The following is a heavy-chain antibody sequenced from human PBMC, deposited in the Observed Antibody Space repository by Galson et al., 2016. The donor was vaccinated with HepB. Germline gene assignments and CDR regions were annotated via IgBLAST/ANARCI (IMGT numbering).Heavy chain of an antibody. CDR3: ARAGHSSGWYPFNFWWFDP. CDR1: GFTFSSYS. J-gene: IGHJ5*02. V-gene: IGHV3-48*02. Sequence: SLRLSCAASGFTFSSYSMNWVRQAPGKGLEWVSYSSSSSTIYYADSVKGRFTISRDNAKDSLYLQVNSLRDEDTAVYYCARAGHSSGWYPFNFWWFDPWGQGTLVTVSS. CDR2: SSSSSTI. D-gene: IGHD6-19*01.